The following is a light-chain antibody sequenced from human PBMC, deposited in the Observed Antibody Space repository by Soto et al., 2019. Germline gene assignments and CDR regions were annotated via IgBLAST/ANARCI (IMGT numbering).Light chain of an antibody. Sequence: IQLTQSPSSLSASVGDRVTITCRASQDIRSALGWYQQKPGKVPKLLIYAASTLQSGVPSRFSGSRSGTDFTLTISSLRPDDFATYYCQQYSTYSKTFGQGTKVDIK. V-gene: IGKV1-6*01. CDR3: QQYSTYSKT. J-gene: IGKJ1*01. CDR1: QDIRSA. CDR2: AAS.